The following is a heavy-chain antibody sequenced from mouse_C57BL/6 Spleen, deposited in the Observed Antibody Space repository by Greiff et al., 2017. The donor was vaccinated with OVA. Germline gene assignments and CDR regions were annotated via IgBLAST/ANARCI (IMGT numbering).Heavy chain of an antibody. V-gene: IGHV1-15*01. Sequence: QVQLQQSGAELVRPGASVTLSCKASGYTFTDYEMHWVKQTPVHGLEWIGAIDPETGGTAYNQKFKGKAILTADKSSSTAYMELRSLTSEDSAVYYCTRRIPITTEDYWGQGTTLTVSS. J-gene: IGHJ2*01. CDR2: IDPETGGT. CDR1: GYTFTDYE. CDR3: TRRIPITTEDY. D-gene: IGHD1-1*01.